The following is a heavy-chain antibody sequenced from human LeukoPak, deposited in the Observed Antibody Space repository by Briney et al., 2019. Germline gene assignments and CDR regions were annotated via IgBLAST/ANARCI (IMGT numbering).Heavy chain of an antibody. D-gene: IGHD2-21*02. J-gene: IGHJ3*02. CDR3: ARRLVVVTSNDKSDAFDM. CDR2: IYYTGST. V-gene: IGHV4-59*01. CDR1: GGSISTYY. Sequence: SETLSLTCTVSGGSISTYYWNWIRQPPGEGLEWIGYIYYTGSTKSNPSLKSRVTISLDTSKNQFSLNLSSVTPADTAVYYCARRLVVVTSNDKSDAFDMWGQGTVVPVSS.